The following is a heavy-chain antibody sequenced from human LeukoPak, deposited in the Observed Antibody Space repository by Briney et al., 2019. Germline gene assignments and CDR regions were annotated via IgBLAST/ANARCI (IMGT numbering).Heavy chain of an antibody. CDR1: GYTFTGYY. CDR2: INPNSGGT. Sequence: ASVKVSCKASGYTFTGYYMHWVRQAPGQGLEWMGWINPNSGGTNHAQKFQGRVTMTRDTSISTAYMELSRLRSDDTAVYYCARYSSWFPNDYWGQGTLVTVSS. V-gene: IGHV1-2*02. J-gene: IGHJ4*02. D-gene: IGHD3-10*01. CDR3: ARYSSWFPNDY.